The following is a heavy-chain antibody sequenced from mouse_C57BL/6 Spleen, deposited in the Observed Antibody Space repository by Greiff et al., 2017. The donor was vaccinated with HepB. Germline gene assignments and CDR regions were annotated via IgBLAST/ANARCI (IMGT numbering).Heavy chain of an antibody. J-gene: IGHJ1*03. V-gene: IGHV1-80*01. Sequence: VHLVESGAELVKPGASVKISCKASGYAFSSYWMNWVKQRPGKGLEWIGQIYPGDGDTNYNGKFKGKAKLTADKSSSTAYMQLSSLTSEDSAVYFCARSGYYGSYWYFDVWGTGTTVTVSS. D-gene: IGHD1-1*01. CDR1: GYAFSSYW. CDR3: ARSGYYGSYWYFDV. CDR2: IYPGDGDT.